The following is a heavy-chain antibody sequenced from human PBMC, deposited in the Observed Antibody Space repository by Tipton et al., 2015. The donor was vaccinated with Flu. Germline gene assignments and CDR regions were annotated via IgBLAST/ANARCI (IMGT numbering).Heavy chain of an antibody. CDR3: ARVPVEARAVLADY. D-gene: IGHD1-26*01. Sequence: TLSLTCTVSGGSISTYYWSWIRQPPGKGLEWIGYIYYTGSTKYNPSLKSRVTISLDTSKNQFSLILSSVTAADTAVYYCARVPVEARAVLADYWGRGTLVTVSS. CDR1: GGSISTYY. CDR2: IYYTGST. V-gene: IGHV4-59*01. J-gene: IGHJ4*02.